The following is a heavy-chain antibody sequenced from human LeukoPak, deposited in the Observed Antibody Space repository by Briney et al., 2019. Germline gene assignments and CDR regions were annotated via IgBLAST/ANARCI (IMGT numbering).Heavy chain of an antibody. CDR2: INHSGST. V-gene: IGHV4-34*01. J-gene: IGHJ5*02. CDR1: GGSFSGYY. D-gene: IGHD5-18*01. CDR3: ARSGKDRGYSYGYGDGTTWFDP. Sequence: PSETLSLTCAVHGGSFSGYYWSWIRQPPGKGLEWIGEINHSGSTNYNPSLKSRVTISVDTSKNQFSLKLSSVTAADTAVYYCARSGKDRGYSYGYGDGTTWFDPWGQGTLVTVSS.